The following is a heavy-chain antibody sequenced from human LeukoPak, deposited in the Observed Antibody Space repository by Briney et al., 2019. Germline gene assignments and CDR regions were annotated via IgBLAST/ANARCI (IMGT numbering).Heavy chain of an antibody. J-gene: IGHJ4*02. CDR3: QVYQGTFDY. CDR1: GFTFSSYG. V-gene: IGHV3-23*01. Sequence: GGSLRLSCAASGFTFSSYGMSWVREAPGKGLEWVSAISGSGGSTYYADSVKGRFTISRDNSKNTLYLQMNSLRAEDTAVYYCQVYQGTFDYWGQGTLVTVSS. CDR2: ISGSGGST. D-gene: IGHD2/OR15-2a*01.